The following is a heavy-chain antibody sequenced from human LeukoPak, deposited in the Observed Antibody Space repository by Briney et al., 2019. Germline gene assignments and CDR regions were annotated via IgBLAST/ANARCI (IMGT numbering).Heavy chain of an antibody. J-gene: IGHJ6*02. CDR3: TFGGIAAAGTYPYVYYGMDV. CDR1: GGSISSSSYY. Sequence: SETLSLTCTVSGGSISSSSYYWGWIRQPPGKGLEWIGSIHYSGSTYYNPSLKSRVTISVDTSKNQFSLKLSSVTAADTAVYYCTFGGIAAAGTYPYVYYGMDVWGQGTTVTVSS. D-gene: IGHD6-13*01. CDR2: IHYSGST. V-gene: IGHV4-39*01.